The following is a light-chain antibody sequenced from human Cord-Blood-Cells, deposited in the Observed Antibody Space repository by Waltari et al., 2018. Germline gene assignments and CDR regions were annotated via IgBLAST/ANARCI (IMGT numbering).Light chain of an antibody. V-gene: IGKV2-28*01. Sequence: DIVMTQSPLSLPVTPAEPASISCTSSPSLLNSNGYNYLEWYLQKPVQSPQLLIYLGSNRASGVPDRFSGSVSGTDFTLKISRVEAEDVGVYYCMQALQTPPTFGQGTKVEIK. J-gene: IGKJ1*01. CDR3: MQALQTPPT. CDR2: LGS. CDR1: PSLLNSNGYNY.